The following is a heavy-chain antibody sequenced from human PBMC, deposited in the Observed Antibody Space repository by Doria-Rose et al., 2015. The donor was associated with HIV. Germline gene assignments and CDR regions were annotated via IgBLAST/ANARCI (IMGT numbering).Heavy chain of an antibody. CDR3: ARIKSSRWYHKYYFDF. CDR2: IFSDDER. V-gene: IGHV2-26*01. D-gene: IGHD6-13*01. CDR1: GVSLSSPGMG. J-gene: IGHJ4*02. Sequence: QITLKESGPVLVKPTETLTLTCTVSGVSLSSPGMGVSWIRQPPGKALEWLANIFSDDERSYKKSLKSRLTISRGTPKSQVVLTMTDMDPVDTATYYCARIKSSRWYHKYYFDFWGQGTLVIVSA.